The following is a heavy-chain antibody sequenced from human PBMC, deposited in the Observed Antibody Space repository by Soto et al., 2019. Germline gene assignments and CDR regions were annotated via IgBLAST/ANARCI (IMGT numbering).Heavy chain of an antibody. CDR1: GGSVCGYY. CDR3: ARGLARITIFGVVRVNWFDP. Sequence: SETPSLTCAVCGGSVCGYYWSWIRQHPGKGLEWIGEINHSGSTNYNPSLKSRVTISVDTSKNQFSLKLSSVTAADTAVYYCARGLARITIFGVVRVNWFDPWGQGTLVTVSS. CDR2: INHSGST. V-gene: IGHV4-34*01. J-gene: IGHJ5*02. D-gene: IGHD3-3*01.